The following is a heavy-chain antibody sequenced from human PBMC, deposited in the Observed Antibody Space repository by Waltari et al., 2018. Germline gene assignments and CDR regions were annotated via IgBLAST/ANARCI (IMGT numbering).Heavy chain of an antibody. CDR3: ARGTSTPYYGSGSYYREDY. Sequence: QVQLVQSGAEVKKPGSSVKVSCKASGGTFSSYTISWVRQAPGQGLEWMGRLIPILGIANYAQKFQGRVTITADKSTSTGYMELSSLRSDDTAVYYCARGTSTPYYGSGSYYREDYWGQGTLVIVSS. J-gene: IGHJ4*02. CDR1: GGTFSSYT. V-gene: IGHV1-69*02. D-gene: IGHD3-10*01. CDR2: LIPILGIA.